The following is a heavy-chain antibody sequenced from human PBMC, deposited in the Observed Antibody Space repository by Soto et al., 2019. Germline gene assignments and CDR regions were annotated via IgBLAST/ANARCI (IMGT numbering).Heavy chain of an antibody. CDR3: ARDLIVVVPAARYYYGMDV. D-gene: IGHD2-2*01. V-gene: IGHV4-31*03. J-gene: IGHJ6*04. CDR1: GGSISSGGYY. CDR2: IYYSGST. Sequence: PWETLSLTCTVSGGSISSGGYYWSWIRQHPGKGLEWIGYIYYSGSTYYNPSLKSRVTISVDTSKNQCSLKLSSVTAADTAVYSCARDLIVVVPAARYYYGMDVWGKGTTVTVSS.